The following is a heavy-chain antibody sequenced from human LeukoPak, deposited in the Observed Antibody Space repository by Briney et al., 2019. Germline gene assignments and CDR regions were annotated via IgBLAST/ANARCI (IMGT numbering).Heavy chain of an antibody. Sequence: GGSLRLSCAASGFTVSDNYMSWVRQAPGKGLEWVSIIYSGGSTYYADSVKGRFTISRDNSKNTLYLQMNSLRAEDTAVYYCAYHSSSWYPYYFDYWGQGTLVTVSS. CDR3: AYHSSSWYPYYFDY. J-gene: IGHJ4*02. CDR1: GFTVSDNY. V-gene: IGHV3-53*01. CDR2: IYSGGST. D-gene: IGHD6-13*01.